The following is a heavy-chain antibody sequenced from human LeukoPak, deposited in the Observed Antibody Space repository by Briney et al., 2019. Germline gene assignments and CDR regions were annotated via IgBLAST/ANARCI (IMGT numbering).Heavy chain of an antibody. Sequence: GGSLRLSCAASGFTFSSYEMNWVRQAPGKGLEWVSYISSSGSTIYYADSVKGRFTISRDNAKNSLYLQMNSLRAEDTAVYYCARYCSSTSCYRGLGYWGRGTLVTVSS. J-gene: IGHJ4*02. CDR3: ARYCSSTSCYRGLGY. V-gene: IGHV3-48*03. CDR1: GFTFSSYE. CDR2: ISSSGSTI. D-gene: IGHD2-2*02.